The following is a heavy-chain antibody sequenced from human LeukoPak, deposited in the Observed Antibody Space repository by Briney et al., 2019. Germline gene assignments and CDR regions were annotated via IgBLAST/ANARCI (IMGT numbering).Heavy chain of an antibody. V-gene: IGHV4-59*01. J-gene: IGHJ4*02. CDR2: IYYSGST. D-gene: IGHD4-11*01. CDR3: ARDRGDTVMADPFDY. CDR1: GGSIRSYY. Sequence: SETLSLTCTVSGGSIRSYYWSWIRQPPGKGLECLGYIYYSGSTNYNPSLKSRVTISVDTSKNQFSLKLSSVTAADTAVYYCARDRGDTVMADPFDYWGQGTLVTVSS.